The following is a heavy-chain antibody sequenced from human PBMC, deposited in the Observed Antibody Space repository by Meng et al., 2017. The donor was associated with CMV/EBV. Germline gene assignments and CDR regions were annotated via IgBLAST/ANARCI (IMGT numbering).Heavy chain of an antibody. J-gene: IGHJ4*02. Sequence: ASVYTFTIYGISWVRQAPGQGLEWMGWISAYNGNTTYAQKLQGRVTMTTDTSTSTAYMELRSLRSDDTAVYYCARVALWFGELPDYWGQGTLVTVSS. CDR1: VYTFTIYG. V-gene: IGHV1-18*01. CDR3: ARVALWFGELPDY. CDR2: ISAYNGNT. D-gene: IGHD3-10*01.